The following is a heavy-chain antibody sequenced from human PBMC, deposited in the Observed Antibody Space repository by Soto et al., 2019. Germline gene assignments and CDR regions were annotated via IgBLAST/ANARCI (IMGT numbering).Heavy chain of an antibody. V-gene: IGHV1-69*08. D-gene: IGHD3-10*01. J-gene: IGHJ4*02. Sequence: QVQLVQSGAEVKKPGSSVKVSCKASGGTFSSYTISWVRQAPGQGLEWMGRIIPILGIANYAQKFQGRVTITADKSTSTACMELSSLRSEDTAVYYCARDGPSLTMVRGVTYFDYWGQGTLVTVSS. CDR2: IIPILGIA. CDR3: ARDGPSLTMVRGVTYFDY. CDR1: GGTFSSYT.